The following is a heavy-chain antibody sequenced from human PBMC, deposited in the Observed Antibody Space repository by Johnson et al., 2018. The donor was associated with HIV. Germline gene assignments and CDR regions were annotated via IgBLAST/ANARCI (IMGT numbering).Heavy chain of an antibody. CDR1: GFTFSNAW. Sequence: VQLVESGGGLVKPGGSLRLSCAASGFTFSNAWMSWVRQAPGQGLEWVGRIKSKTDGGTTDYAAPVTGRFTISRDDSKNTLYLQMNSLKTEDTAVYYCTESGSYYPPDAFDIWGQGTMVTVSS. J-gene: IGHJ3*02. CDR3: TESGSYYPPDAFDI. D-gene: IGHD1-26*01. CDR2: IKSKTDGGTT. V-gene: IGHV3-15*01.